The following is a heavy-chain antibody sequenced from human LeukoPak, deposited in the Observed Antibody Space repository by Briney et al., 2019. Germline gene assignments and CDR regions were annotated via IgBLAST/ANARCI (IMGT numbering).Heavy chain of an antibody. CDR1: GFTFSNYG. D-gene: IGHD6-19*01. J-gene: IGHJ3*02. CDR2: ISYDGSNK. Sequence: GRSLRLSCAASGFTFSNYGMHWVRQAPGKGLEWVAVISYDGSNKYYADSVKGRFTVSRDNSENTLYLQMNSLRAEDTAVYYCAGGAGWTSDMWGQGTLVIVSS. V-gene: IGHV3-30*03. CDR3: AGGAGWTSDM.